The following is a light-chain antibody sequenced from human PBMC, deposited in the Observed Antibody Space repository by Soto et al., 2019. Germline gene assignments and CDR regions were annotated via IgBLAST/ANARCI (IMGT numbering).Light chain of an antibody. CDR1: QDISNY. CDR2: DAS. V-gene: IGKV1-33*01. CDR3: QQYDNRPIT. J-gene: IGKJ5*01. Sequence: DIQLTQSPSSLSGSVGDRVTITCQASQDISNYLNWYQQKPGKAPKLLIYDASNWETGVPSRFSGSGSGTDFTFTISSLQPEDIATYYCQQYDNRPITFGQGTRLEIK.